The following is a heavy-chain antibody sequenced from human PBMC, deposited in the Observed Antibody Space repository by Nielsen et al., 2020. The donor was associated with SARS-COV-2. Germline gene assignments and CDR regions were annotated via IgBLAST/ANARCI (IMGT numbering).Heavy chain of an antibody. V-gene: IGHV3-30*18. Sequence: GESLKISCAASGFTFSSYGMHWVRQAPGKGLEWVAVISYDGSNKYYADSVKGRFTISRDNSKNTLYLQMNSLRAEDTAVYYCAKSHYGMDVWGQGTTATVSS. J-gene: IGHJ6*02. CDR3: AKSHYGMDV. CDR2: ISYDGSNK. CDR1: GFTFSSYG.